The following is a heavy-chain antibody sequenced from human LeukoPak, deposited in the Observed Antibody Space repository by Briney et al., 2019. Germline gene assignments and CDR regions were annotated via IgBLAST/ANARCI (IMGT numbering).Heavy chain of an antibody. CDR3: ARRPINCIITNCYVDY. D-gene: IGHD2-2*01. V-gene: IGHV1-2*02. Sequence: ASVKVSCKASVYTFTNFYIHWVRQAPGQGLEWMGWMNPNSGDTSYAREFQDRVTMTRDTSLSTAYMELSRLRSDDTAVYFCARRPINCIITNCYVDYWGQGILVTASS. CDR2: MNPNSGDT. CDR1: VYTFTNFY. J-gene: IGHJ4*02.